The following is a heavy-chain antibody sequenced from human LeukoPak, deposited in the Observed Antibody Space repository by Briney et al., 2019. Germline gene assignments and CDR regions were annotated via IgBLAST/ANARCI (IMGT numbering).Heavy chain of an antibody. CDR3: ARAARGWYRVYWYLDL. Sequence: KPSETLSLTCAVYGGSFSGYYWSWIRQPPGKGLEWIGAINHSGSTNYNPSLKSRVTISVDTSKNQFSLKLSSVTAADTAVYYCARAARGWYRVYWYLDLWGRGTLVTVSS. J-gene: IGHJ2*01. CDR1: GGSFSGYY. CDR2: INHSGST. V-gene: IGHV4-34*01. D-gene: IGHD6-19*01.